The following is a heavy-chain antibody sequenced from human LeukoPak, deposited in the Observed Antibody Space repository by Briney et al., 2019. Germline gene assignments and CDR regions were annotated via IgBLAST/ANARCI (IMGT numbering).Heavy chain of an antibody. V-gene: IGHV3-48*04. D-gene: IGHD3-22*01. Sequence: GGSLRLSCAASGFTFSSYSMNWVRQAPGKGLEWVSYISSSSSTIYYADSVKGRFTISRDNAKNSLYLQMNSLRAEDTAVYYCARGINYYDSSGLDYXXQGTLVTVSS. CDR1: GFTFSSYS. J-gene: IGHJ4*02. CDR2: ISSSSSTI. CDR3: ARGINYYDSSGLDY.